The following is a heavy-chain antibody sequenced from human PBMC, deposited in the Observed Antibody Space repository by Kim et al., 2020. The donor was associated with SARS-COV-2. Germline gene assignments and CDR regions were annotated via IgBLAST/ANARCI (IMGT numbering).Heavy chain of an antibody. D-gene: IGHD3-9*01. J-gene: IGHJ6*02. CDR3: ARVYYDILTGYYNPALYYYYGMDV. V-gene: IGHV1-69*13. CDR1: GGTFSSYA. Sequence: SVKVSCKASGGTFSSYAISWVRQAPGQGLEWMGGIIPIFGTANYAQKFQGRVTITADESTSTAYMELSSLRSEDTAVYYCARVYYDILTGYYNPALYYYYGMDVWGQGTTVTVSS. CDR2: IIPIFGTA.